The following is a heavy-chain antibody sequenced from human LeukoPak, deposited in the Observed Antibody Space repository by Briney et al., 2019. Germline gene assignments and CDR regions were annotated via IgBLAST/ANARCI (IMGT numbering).Heavy chain of an antibody. J-gene: IGHJ4*02. Sequence: SETLSLTCTVSGDSISSYYWSWIRQPAGKGLEWIGRIHPGGSTNYNPSLKSRVTLSVDTSKDQFSLKLNSVTAADTAVYYCARGPPPDFDYWGRGTLVTVSS. V-gene: IGHV4-4*07. CDR3: ARGPPPDFDY. CDR2: IHPGGST. CDR1: GDSISSYY.